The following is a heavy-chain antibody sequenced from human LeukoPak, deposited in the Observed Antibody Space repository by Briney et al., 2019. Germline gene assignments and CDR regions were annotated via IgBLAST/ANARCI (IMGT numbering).Heavy chain of an antibody. V-gene: IGHV1-46*01. D-gene: IGHD6-13*01. CDR3: ARAIAALYGMDV. J-gene: IGHJ6*02. CDR2: INPSGGST. Sequence: ASVKVSCKASGYTFTSYYMHWVRQAPGQGLEWMGIINPSGGSTSYAQKFQGRVTMTRDTSTSTVYMELCSLRSEDTAVYYCARAIAALYGMDVWGQGTTVTVSS. CDR1: GYTFTSYY.